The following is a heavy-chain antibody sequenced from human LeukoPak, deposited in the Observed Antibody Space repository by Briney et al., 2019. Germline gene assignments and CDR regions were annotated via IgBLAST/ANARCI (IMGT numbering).Heavy chain of an antibody. J-gene: IGHJ6*03. CDR2: ISVYNGNT. CDR3: ARVRCSGGSCPYYYYYYYMDV. CDR1: GYTFTSYG. Sequence: GASVKVSCKASGYTFTSYGLAWLRQAPGQGLEWMGWISVYNGNTNYAQKFQGRVTMTRDTSISTAYMELSSLRSDDTAVYYCARVRCSGGSCPYYYYYYYMDVWGKGTTVTVSS. D-gene: IGHD2-15*01. V-gene: IGHV1-18*04.